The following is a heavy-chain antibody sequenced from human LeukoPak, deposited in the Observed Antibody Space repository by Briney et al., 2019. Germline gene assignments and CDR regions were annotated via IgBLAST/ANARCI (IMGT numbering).Heavy chain of an antibody. Sequence: GGSLRLSCAASGFTFSSYSMNWVRQAPGKGLEWVSSISSSSGYIYYADSVKGRFTISRDNSKNTLYLQMNSLRAEDTAVYYCARRYYDILTGYHDDAFDIWGQGTMVTVSS. V-gene: IGHV3-21*01. CDR3: ARRYYDILTGYHDDAFDI. D-gene: IGHD3-9*01. J-gene: IGHJ3*02. CDR2: ISSSSGYI. CDR1: GFTFSSYS.